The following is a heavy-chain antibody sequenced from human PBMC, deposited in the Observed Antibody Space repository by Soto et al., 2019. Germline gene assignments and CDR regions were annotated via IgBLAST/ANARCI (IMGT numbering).Heavy chain of an antibody. D-gene: IGHD3-22*01. V-gene: IGHV5-51*01. J-gene: IGHJ4*02. CDR3: ASVHYYDSSGILGGYFDY. CDR2: IYPGDSDT. Sequence: GESLKISCKGSGYSFTSYWIGWVRQMPGKGLEWMGIIYPGDSDTRYSPSFQGQVTISADKSISTAYLQWSSLKASDTAMYYCASVHYYDSSGILGGYFDYWGQGTLVTVS. CDR1: GYSFTSYW.